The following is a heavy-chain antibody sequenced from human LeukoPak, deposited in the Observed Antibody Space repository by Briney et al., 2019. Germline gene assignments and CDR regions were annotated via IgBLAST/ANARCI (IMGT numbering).Heavy chain of an antibody. CDR1: GFTFDDYD. V-gene: IGHV3-9*01. Sequence: GGSLRLSCAASGFTFDDYDMHWVRQAPGEGLEWVSGITWNSGGVDYADSVKGRFTISKDNSKKSLYLQMNSLRAEDSALYYCAKDSVTMLRGVISYYYHGMDAWGQGTTVTVSS. CDR3: AKDSVTMLRGVISYYYHGMDA. CDR2: ITWNSGGV. J-gene: IGHJ6*02. D-gene: IGHD3-10*01.